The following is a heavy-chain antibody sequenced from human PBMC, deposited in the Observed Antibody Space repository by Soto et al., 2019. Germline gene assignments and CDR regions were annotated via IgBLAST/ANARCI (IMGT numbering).Heavy chain of an antibody. CDR3: ARRAETNGWNGFGADKYYFDF. J-gene: IGHJ4*02. Sequence: ASVKVSCKASGYTFTSYDIYWVRQATGQGLEWMGWMNPNTGNSGYAQKFQGRVTVTSDTSINTVYMELSSLRSEDTAVYYCARRAETNGWNGFGADKYYFDFWGQGTLVTVS. D-gene: IGHD1-1*01. CDR2: MNPNTGNS. V-gene: IGHV1-8*01. CDR1: GYTFTSYD.